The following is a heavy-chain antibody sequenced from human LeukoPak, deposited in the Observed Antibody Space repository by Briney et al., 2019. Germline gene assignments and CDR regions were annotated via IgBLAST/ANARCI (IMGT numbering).Heavy chain of an antibody. V-gene: IGHV3-23*01. CDR2: VDSGGDT. CDR1: GFSFSSYA. CDR3: TKDRSGSTH. J-gene: IGHJ4*02. Sequence: GGSLRLSCAASGFSFSSYAMSWVRQAPGKGLEWVSLVDSGGDTYYADSVKGRFIISRDNSKNTLHLQMNSLRVDDTAVYYCTKDRSGSTHWGQGTLVTVSS. D-gene: IGHD1-26*01.